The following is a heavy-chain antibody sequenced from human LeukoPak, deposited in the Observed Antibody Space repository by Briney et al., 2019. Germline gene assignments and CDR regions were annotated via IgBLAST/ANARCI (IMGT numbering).Heavy chain of an antibody. Sequence: PGGSLRLSCAASGFTFSSYWMSWVRQAPGKGLEWVANIKQDGSEKYYVDSVKGRFTISRDNAKNSLYLQMNSLRAEDTAVYYCARETGYSSSWYVSPGYNWFDPWGQGTLVTVSS. CDR1: GFTFSSYW. V-gene: IGHV3-7*01. J-gene: IGHJ5*02. D-gene: IGHD6-13*01. CDR2: IKQDGSEK. CDR3: ARETGYSSSWYVSPGYNWFDP.